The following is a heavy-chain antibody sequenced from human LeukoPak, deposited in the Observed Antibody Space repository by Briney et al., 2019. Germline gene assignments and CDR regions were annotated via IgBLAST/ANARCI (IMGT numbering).Heavy chain of an antibody. CDR2: ISYDGSNK. D-gene: IGHD2-8*02. CDR1: GFTFSSYA. V-gene: IGHV3-30*01. Sequence: GGSLRLSCAASGFTFSSYAMHWVRQAPGKGLEWVAVISYDGSNKYYADSVKGRFTISRDNSENTLFLQMNSLRAEDTAVYYCARDPLYLVGERYYYYYYMDVWGKGTTVTVSS. CDR3: ARDPLYLVGERYYYYYYMDV. J-gene: IGHJ6*03.